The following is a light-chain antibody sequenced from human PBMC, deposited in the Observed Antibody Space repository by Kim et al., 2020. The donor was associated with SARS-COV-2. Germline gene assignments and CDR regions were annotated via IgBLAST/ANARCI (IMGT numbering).Light chain of an antibody. J-gene: IGLJ1*01. CDR3: SSYTSGSTPYV. CDR2: DVS. Sequence: QSALTQPASVSGSPGQRVTISCTGTSSDVGGYNHVSWYQQHPGKAPKVIIYDVSNRPSGVSIRFSGSKSGNTASLTISGLRAEDEADYYCSSYTSGSTPYVFGTGTKVTVL. V-gene: IGLV2-14*03. CDR1: SSDVGGYNH.